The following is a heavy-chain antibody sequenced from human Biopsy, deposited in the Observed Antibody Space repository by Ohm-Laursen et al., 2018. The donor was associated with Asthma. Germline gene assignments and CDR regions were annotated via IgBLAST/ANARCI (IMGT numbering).Heavy chain of an antibody. J-gene: IGHJ6*02. CDR3: ARCQVGYSSGRSLLLKKIYYSGMDV. V-gene: IGHV1-69*01. CDR1: GYSLTDLS. Sequence: SSVKVSCKISGYSLTDLSMHWVRQAPGQGLEWLGGIMTVFGITNYAQKFQGRVTITADESTSTAYMEVTSLRSEDTAIYYCARCQVGYSSGRSLLLKKIYYSGMDVWGQGTAVTVSS. CDR2: IMTVFGIT. D-gene: IGHD6-19*01.